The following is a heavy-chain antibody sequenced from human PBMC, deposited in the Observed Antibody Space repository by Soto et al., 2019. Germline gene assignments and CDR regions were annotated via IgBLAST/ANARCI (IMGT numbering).Heavy chain of an antibody. V-gene: IGHV3-7*01. CDR3: AREGAYYYGSGSYADFDY. J-gene: IGHJ4*02. CDR1: GFLIRTYW. Sequence: GGSLRLSCGASGFLIRTYWMSWVRQGPGKGLEWVAKIKQDGREKYYVDSVKGRFTISRDNAKNSLYLQMNNVRAEDTAVYYCAREGAYYYGSGSYADFDYWGQGTRVTVSS. D-gene: IGHD3-10*01. CDR2: IKQDGREK.